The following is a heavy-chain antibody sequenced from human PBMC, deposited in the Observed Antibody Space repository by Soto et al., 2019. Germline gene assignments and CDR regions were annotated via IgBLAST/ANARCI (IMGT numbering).Heavy chain of an antibody. V-gene: IGHV1-8*01. CDR1: GYTFTSYD. Sequence: QVQLVQSGAEVKKPGASVKVSCKASGYTFTSYDINWVRQATGQGLEWMGWMNPNSGNTGYAQKFQGRVTMTRNTSIRTGYMALSSLSAEDTAVYYCASVGAAADLDYWGQGSLVTVSS. D-gene: IGHD6-13*01. CDR3: ASVGAAADLDY. J-gene: IGHJ4*02. CDR2: MNPNSGNT.